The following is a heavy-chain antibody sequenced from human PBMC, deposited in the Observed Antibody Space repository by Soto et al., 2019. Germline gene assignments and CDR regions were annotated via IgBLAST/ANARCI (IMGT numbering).Heavy chain of an antibody. Sequence: EVQLLESGGGLVQPGGSLRLSCAASGFTFSTYAMTWVRQAPGKGLEWVSAISGGGRNTYYADAVKGRFTISRDNSRNTQYLQMNSLRAEDTAVYYCAKNYDSSGYYYYFDFWGQGTLVTVSS. CDR1: GFTFSTYA. CDR3: AKNYDSSGYYYYFDF. V-gene: IGHV3-23*01. J-gene: IGHJ4*02. D-gene: IGHD3-22*01. CDR2: ISGGGRNT.